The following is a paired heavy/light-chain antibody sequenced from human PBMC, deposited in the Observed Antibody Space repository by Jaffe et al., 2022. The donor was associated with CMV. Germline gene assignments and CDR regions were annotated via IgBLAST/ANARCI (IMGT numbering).Heavy chain of an antibody. V-gene: IGHV1-24*01. CDR1: GYTFTDLS. CDR2: FDPEDGET. CDR3: ATVRGPPWATDYQYMDV. D-gene: IGHD1-26*01. Sequence: QVQLVQSGAEVKKPGASVKVSCKVSGYTFTDLSMHWVRQAPGKGLEWMGGFDPEDGETIYAQKFQGRVTMTEDTSTDTANMELTSLRSEDTAVYYCATVRGPPWATDYQYMDVWGKGTTVTVSS. J-gene: IGHJ6*03.
Light chain of an antibody. CDR3: QQRSNWPPT. CDR1: QSVSKY. V-gene: IGKV3-11*01. Sequence: EIVLTQSPATLSLSPGERATLSCRASQSVSKYLAWYQQKPGQAPRLLIYDASSRATGIPARFGGSGSGTDFTLTISSLEPEDFAIYYCQQRSNWPPTFGPGTKVDIK. CDR2: DAS. J-gene: IGKJ3*01.